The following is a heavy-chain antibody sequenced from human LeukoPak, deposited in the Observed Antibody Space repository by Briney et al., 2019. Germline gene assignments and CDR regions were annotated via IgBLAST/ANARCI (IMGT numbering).Heavy chain of an antibody. D-gene: IGHD2-2*01. V-gene: IGHV3-9*01. CDR2: ISWNSGSI. CDR1: GFTFDDYA. Sequence: GRSLRLSCAASGFTFDDYAMHWVRQAPGKGLEWVSGISWNSGSIGYADSVKGRFTISRDNAKNSLYLQMNSLRAEDTALYYCAKDASPHIVVVPAAAKYGMDVWGQGTTVTVS. J-gene: IGHJ6*02. CDR3: AKDASPHIVVVPAAAKYGMDV.